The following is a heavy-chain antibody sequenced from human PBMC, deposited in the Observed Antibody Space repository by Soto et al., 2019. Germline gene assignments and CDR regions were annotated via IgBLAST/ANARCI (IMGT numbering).Heavy chain of an antibody. CDR2: ISSGGFIT. V-gene: IGHV3-11*01. D-gene: IGHD2-2*01. Sequence: GGSLRLSCVASGFTFSDYYMSWIRQAPGKGLEWVSYISSGGFITYYADSVKGRFTTSWDKAKNSLYLQMNTLSANDTAVYYCATGVVPATKWGYYSYGLDVWGQGTTVTVSS. CDR1: GFTFSDYY. J-gene: IGHJ6*02. CDR3: ATGVVPATKWGYYSYGLDV.